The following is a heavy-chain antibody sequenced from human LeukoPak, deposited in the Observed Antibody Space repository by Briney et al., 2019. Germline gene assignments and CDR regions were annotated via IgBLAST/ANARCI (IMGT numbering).Heavy chain of an antibody. J-gene: IGHJ4*02. D-gene: IGHD3-3*01. Sequence: SETLSLTCTVSGGSISSYYWSWIRQPPGKGLEWIGYIYYSGSTNYNPSLKSRVTISVDTSKNQFSLKLSSVTAADTAVYYCARQSAFWSGYLNYWGQGTLVTVSS. CDR2: IYYSGST. CDR3: ARQSAFWSGYLNY. CDR1: GGSISSYY. V-gene: IGHV4-59*08.